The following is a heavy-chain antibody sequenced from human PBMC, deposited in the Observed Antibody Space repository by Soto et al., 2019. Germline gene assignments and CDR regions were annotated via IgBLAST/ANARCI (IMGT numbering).Heavy chain of an antibody. V-gene: IGHV1-46*01. CDR1: GYTFTSYY. CDR2: INPSGGST. D-gene: IGHD3-22*01. J-gene: IGHJ4*02. Sequence: ASVKVSCKASGYTFTSYYMHWVRQAPGQGLEWMGIINPSGGSTSYAQKFQGRVTMTRDTSTSTVYMELSSLRSEDTAVYYCARAFPPDTYYYDSSAVEGYWGQGTLVTVSS. CDR3: ARAFPPDTYYYDSSAVEGY.